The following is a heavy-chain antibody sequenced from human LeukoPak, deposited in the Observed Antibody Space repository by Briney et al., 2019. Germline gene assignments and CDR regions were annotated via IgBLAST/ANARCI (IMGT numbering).Heavy chain of an antibody. CDR1: GFTFSSYS. V-gene: IGHV3-21*01. CDR3: ARDPHHLADFWSGYHYFDY. CDR2: ISSSSSYI. D-gene: IGHD3-3*01. Sequence: GGSLRLSXAASGFTFSSYSMNWVRQAPGKGLEWVSSISSSSSYIYYADSVKGRFTISRDNAKNSLYLQMNSLRAEDTAVYYCARDPHHLADFWSGYHYFDYWGQGTLVTVSS. J-gene: IGHJ4*02.